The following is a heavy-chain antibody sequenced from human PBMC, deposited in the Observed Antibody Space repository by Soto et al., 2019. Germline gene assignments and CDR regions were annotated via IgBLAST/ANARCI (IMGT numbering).Heavy chain of an antibody. CDR3: VKDLLPRIAVAGTIGD. D-gene: IGHD6-19*01. CDR1: GFTFSSYG. V-gene: IGHV3-30*18. J-gene: IGHJ4*02. Sequence: GGSLRLSCAASGFTFSSYGMHWVRQAPGKGLEWVAVISYDGSNKYYADSVKGRFTISRDNSKNTLYLQMNSLRAEDTAVYYCVKDLLPRIAVAGTIGDWGQGTLVTVSS. CDR2: ISYDGSNK.